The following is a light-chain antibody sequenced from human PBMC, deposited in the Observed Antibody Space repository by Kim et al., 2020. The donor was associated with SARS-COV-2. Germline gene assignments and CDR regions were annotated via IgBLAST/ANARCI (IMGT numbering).Light chain of an antibody. CDR1: SSNIGSNY. Sequence: GQRVTISCSGSSSNIGSNYVYWYQQLPGTAPKLLIDRNNQRPSGVPDRFSGSKSGTSASLAISGLRSEDEADYYCAAWDDSLSVWVFGGGTKLTVL. CDR2: RNN. J-gene: IGLJ3*02. CDR3: AAWDDSLSVWV. V-gene: IGLV1-47*01.